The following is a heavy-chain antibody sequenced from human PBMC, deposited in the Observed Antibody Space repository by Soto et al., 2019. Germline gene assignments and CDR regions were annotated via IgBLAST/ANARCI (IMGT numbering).Heavy chain of an antibody. CDR2: ISGSGDST. CDR3: AKGIVGGNSVYFNY. V-gene: IGHV3-23*01. CDR1: GFTFSTYA. J-gene: IGHJ4*02. Sequence: EVQLLESGGGLVQPGGSLRLSCAASGFTFSTYAMNWVRQAPGKGLEWVSVISGSGDSTYYADSVKGRSTISRDNSKNTLFLQMNSLRAEDTAVYYCAKGIVGGNSVYFNYWGRGTLVTVSS. D-gene: IGHD2-8*01.